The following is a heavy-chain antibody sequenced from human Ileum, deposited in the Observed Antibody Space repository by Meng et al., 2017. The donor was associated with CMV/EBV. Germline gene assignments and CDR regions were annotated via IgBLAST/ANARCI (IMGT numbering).Heavy chain of an antibody. Sequence: EVQVVESGGGLVQPGGSLRLSCAASGFTMSNFWMHWVRQVPGKGLVWVSHINSDGSMTNYADFVKGRFTISRDNAENTLYLQMNSLRPEDTAIYYCAFVRGGYWGQGSLVTVSS. CDR2: INSDGSMT. D-gene: IGHD3-16*01. CDR1: GFTMSNFW. CDR3: AFVRGGY. V-gene: IGHV3-74*01. J-gene: IGHJ4*02.